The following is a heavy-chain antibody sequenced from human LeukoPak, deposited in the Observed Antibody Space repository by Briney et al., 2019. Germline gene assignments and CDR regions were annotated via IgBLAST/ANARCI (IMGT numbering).Heavy chain of an antibody. D-gene: IGHD3-10*01. Sequence: SETLSLTCAVYGGSFSGYYWSWIRQPPGKGLEWIGEINHSGSTNYNPSLKSRVTISVDTSKNQFSLKLSSVTAADTAVYYCASLSITMVRGVISNWFDPWGQGTLVTVSS. CDR2: INHSGST. J-gene: IGHJ5*02. CDR3: ASLSITMVRGVISNWFDP. CDR1: GGSFSGYY. V-gene: IGHV4-34*01.